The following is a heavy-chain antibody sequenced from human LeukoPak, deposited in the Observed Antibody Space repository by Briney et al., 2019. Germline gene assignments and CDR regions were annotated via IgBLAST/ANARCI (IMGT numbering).Heavy chain of an antibody. V-gene: IGHV1-69*13. Sequence: SVKVSCKASGGTFSSYAISWVRQAPGQGLEWMGGIIPIFGTANYAQKFQGRVTITADESTSTAYMELSSLRSEDTAVYYCARGDYSYYYDSSGYPDYWGQGTLVTVSS. CDR3: ARGDYSYYYDSSGYPDY. J-gene: IGHJ4*02. D-gene: IGHD3-22*01. CDR2: IIPIFGTA. CDR1: GGTFSSYA.